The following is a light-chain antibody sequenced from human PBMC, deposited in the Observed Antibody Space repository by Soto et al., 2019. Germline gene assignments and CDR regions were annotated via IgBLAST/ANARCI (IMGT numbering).Light chain of an antibody. Sequence: EIVLTQSPDTLSLSPGETATLSCGASQSVSSSHIAWYQQKPCQSPRLLIDGASSRASGIPDRFSGSGSGTDFTLTISRLEPEDFAVYYCQQYVGLPPTFGQGTKVEIK. CDR1: QSVSSSH. V-gene: IGKV3-20*01. CDR3: QQYVGLPPT. CDR2: GAS. J-gene: IGKJ1*01.